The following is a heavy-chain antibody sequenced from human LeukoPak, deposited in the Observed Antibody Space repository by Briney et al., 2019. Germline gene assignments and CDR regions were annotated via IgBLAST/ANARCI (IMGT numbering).Heavy chain of an antibody. CDR1: GFTFGDYY. J-gene: IGHJ4*02. Sequence: GGSLRLSCAASGFTFGDYYMSWIRRAPGKGLEWVSYISSSGSTIYYADSVKGRFTISRDNAKNSLYLQMNSLRAEDTAVYYCARYGSSWYRGVDYWGQGTLVTVSS. V-gene: IGHV3-11*04. CDR2: ISSSGSTI. CDR3: ARYGSSWYRGVDY. D-gene: IGHD6-13*01.